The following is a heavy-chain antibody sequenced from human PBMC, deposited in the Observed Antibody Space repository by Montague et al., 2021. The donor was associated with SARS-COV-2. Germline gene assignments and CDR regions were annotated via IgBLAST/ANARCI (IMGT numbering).Heavy chain of an antibody. CDR3: AHRRPLWGYFDY. D-gene: IGHD7-27*01. V-gene: IGHV2-5*02. CDR1: GFSLSTSGVG. CDR2: IYWXXXK. J-gene: IGHJ4*02. Sequence: PALVKPTQPLTLTCTFSGFSLSTSGVGVGWIRQPPGKALEWLALIYWXXXKRYSPSLKSRLTITKDTSKNQVVLTMTNMDPVDTATYYCAHRRPLWGYFDYWGQGTLVTVSS.